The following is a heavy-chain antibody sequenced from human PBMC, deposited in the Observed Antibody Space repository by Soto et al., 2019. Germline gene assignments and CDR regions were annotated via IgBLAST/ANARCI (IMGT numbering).Heavy chain of an antibody. CDR1: GGSIRSGGYY. J-gene: IGHJ6*02. D-gene: IGHD2-21*02. CDR3: ARVCGGDCRHGMDV. Sequence: QVQLQESGPGLVKPSQTLSLTCTVSGGSIRSGGYYWSWIRQHPGKGLEWIGYIYYSGSTYYNPSLKSRVSITVDTSKNQSSLKLSSVTAADPAVYYCARVCGGDCRHGMDVWGQGTTVTVSS. CDR2: IYYSGST. V-gene: IGHV4-31*03.